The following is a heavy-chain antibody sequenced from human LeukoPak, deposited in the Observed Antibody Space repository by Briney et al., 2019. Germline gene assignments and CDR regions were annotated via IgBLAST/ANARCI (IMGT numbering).Heavy chain of an antibody. J-gene: IGHJ4*02. CDR2: ISGSGGST. CDR3: AKYCRGGSCYDY. D-gene: IGHD2-15*01. V-gene: IGHV3-23*01. CDR1: GFTFSSYA. Sequence: PGGSLRLSCAASGFTFSSYAMSWVRQPPGKGLEWVSAISGSGGSTYYADAVKGRFTISRDNSKNTLYLQMNSLRAEDTAVYYCAKYCRGGSCYDYWGQGTLVTVSS.